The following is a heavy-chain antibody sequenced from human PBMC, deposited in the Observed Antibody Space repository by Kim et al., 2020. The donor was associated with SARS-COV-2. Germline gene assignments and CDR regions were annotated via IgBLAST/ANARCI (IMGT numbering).Heavy chain of an antibody. CDR3: ARGRGAAAGSSFDY. Sequence: SETLSLTCAVYGGSFSGYYWSWIRQPPGKGLEWIGEINHSGSTNYNPSLKSRVTISVDTSKNQFSLKLSSVTAADTAVYYCARGRGAAAGSSFDYWGQGTLVTVSS. CDR1: GGSFSGYY. J-gene: IGHJ4*02. CDR2: INHSGST. D-gene: IGHD6-13*01. V-gene: IGHV4-34*01.